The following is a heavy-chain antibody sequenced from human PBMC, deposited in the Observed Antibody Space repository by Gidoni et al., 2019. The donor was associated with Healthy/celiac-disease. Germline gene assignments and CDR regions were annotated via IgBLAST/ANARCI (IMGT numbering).Heavy chain of an antibody. CDR2: ISYDGSNK. Sequence: QVQLVESGGGVVQPGRSLRLSCAASGFTLRSYAMHWVRKATGKGIEWVAVISYDGSNKYYADSVKGRFTISRDNSKNTLYRQMNSLRAEDTAVYYCARDNWNYGYYYGMDVWGQGTTVTVSS. V-gene: IGHV3-30*01. CDR1: GFTLRSYA. J-gene: IGHJ6*02. D-gene: IGHD1-7*01. CDR3: ARDNWNYGYYYGMDV.